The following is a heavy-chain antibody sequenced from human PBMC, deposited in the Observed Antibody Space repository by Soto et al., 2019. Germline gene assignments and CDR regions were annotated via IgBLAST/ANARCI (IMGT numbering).Heavy chain of an antibody. J-gene: IGHJ4*02. CDR2: INSDGSSI. D-gene: IGHD4-17*01. CDR3: ARVVHYGGDY. CDR1: GFTFSIYW. V-gene: IGHV3-74*01. Sequence: GGSLRLSCAASGFTFSIYWMYWVRQAPGKGLVWVSRINSDGSSISYADSVKGRFTISRDNAKNTLHLQMNSLRAEDTAVYYCARVVHYGGDYWGQGILVTVSS.